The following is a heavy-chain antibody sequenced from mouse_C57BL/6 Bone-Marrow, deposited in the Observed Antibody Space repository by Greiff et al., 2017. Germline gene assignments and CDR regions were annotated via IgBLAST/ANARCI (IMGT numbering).Heavy chain of an antibody. CDR3: ARPIYYYGSSYGSWFAY. D-gene: IGHD1-1*01. J-gene: IGHJ3*01. CDR1: GYSFTGYY. CDR2: IYPYNGVS. V-gene: IGHV1-31*01. Sequence: VQLKESGPELVKPGASVKISCKASGYSFTGYYMHWVKQSHGNILDWIGYIYPYNGVSSYNQKFKGKATLTVDKSSSTAYMELRSLTSEDSAFYYCARPIYYYGSSYGSWFAYWGQGTLVTVSA.